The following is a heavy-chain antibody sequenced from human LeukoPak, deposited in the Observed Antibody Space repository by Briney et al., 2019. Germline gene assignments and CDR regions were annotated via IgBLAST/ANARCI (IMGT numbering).Heavy chain of an antibody. CDR3: AREGVTGTGLDY. Sequence: ASVKVSCKASGYTFSIYNMHWVRQAPGQGLEWMGIINPSGGTSYAQKLQGRITMTRDTSTSTLYMELSSLRSEDTAVYYCAREGVTGTGLDYWGQGTLVTVSS. D-gene: IGHD1-7*01. J-gene: IGHJ4*02. CDR1: GYTFSIYN. V-gene: IGHV1-46*01. CDR2: INPSGGT.